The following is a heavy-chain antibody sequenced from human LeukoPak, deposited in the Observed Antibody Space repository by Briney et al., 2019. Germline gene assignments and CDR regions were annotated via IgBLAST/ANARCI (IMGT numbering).Heavy chain of an antibody. CDR2: ISSSGSTI. J-gene: IGHJ4*02. CDR1: GFTFSSYE. CDR3: ARDEGDYVWGSLSI. D-gene: IGHD3-16*01. Sequence: GGSLRLSCAASGFTFSSYEMNWGRQAPGKGLEWVSYISSSGSTIYYADSVKGRFTISRDNAQNSLYLQMNSLRAEDTAVYYCARDEGDYVWGSLSIWGQGTLVSVSS. V-gene: IGHV3-48*03.